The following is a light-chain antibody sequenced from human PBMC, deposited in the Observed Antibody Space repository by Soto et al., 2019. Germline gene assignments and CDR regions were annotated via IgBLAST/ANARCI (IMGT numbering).Light chain of an antibody. V-gene: IGKV3-15*01. J-gene: IGKJ1*01. CDR3: HQYNNWPLTWT. CDR1: QSVSSN. Sequence: EIVMTQSPATLSVSPGERATLSCRASQSVSSNLAWYQQKPGQAPRLLIYGASTRATGIAARFSGSGSGTEFTLTIRSLQSEDFAVYYCHQYNNWPLTWTFGQGTKVDI. CDR2: GAS.